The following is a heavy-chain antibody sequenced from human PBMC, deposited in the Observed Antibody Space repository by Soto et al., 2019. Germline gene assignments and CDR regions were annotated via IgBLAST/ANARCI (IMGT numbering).Heavy chain of an antibody. CDR2: IYYSGST. J-gene: IGHJ3*02. CDR1: GGSISSGGYY. D-gene: IGHD4-17*01. V-gene: IGHV4-31*03. CDR3: ARGRTTVTTEINAFDI. Sequence: QVQLQESGPGLVKPSQTLSLTCTVSGGSISSGGYYWSWIRQHPGKGLEWIGYIYYSGSTYYNPSLKSRVTISVDTSKNQFSLKLSSVTAADTAVYYCARGRTTVTTEINAFDIWGQGTMVTVSS.